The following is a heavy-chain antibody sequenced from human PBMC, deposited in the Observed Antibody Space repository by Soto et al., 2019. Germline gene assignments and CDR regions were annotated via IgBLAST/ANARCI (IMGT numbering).Heavy chain of an antibody. D-gene: IGHD1-1*01. CDR3: ARPREAGKNYYGVDV. J-gene: IGHJ6*02. CDR2: IYPGDSDT. CDR1: GYSFTSYW. V-gene: IGHV5-51*01. Sequence: GESLKISCKGSGYSFTSYWIGWVRQMPGKGLEWMGIIYPGDSDTRYSPSFQGQVTISADKSISTAYLQWSSLKASDTAMYYCARPREAGKNYYGVDVWGQGTTVTGFS.